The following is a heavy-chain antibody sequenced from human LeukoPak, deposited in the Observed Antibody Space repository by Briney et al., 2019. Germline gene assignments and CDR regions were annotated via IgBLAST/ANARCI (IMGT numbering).Heavy chain of an antibody. CDR1: GFTFSSYG. J-gene: IGHJ4*02. CDR2: IRSDGSNT. CDR3: AKDPGYSSAWYYFDY. D-gene: IGHD6-19*01. Sequence: PGGSLRLSCAASGFTFSSYGMHWVRQAPGKGLEWVAFIRSDGSNTYYADSVKGRFTIFRDNSKNTLFLQLNSLRTEDTAVYYCAKDPGYSSAWYYFDYWGQGTLVTVSS. V-gene: IGHV3-30*02.